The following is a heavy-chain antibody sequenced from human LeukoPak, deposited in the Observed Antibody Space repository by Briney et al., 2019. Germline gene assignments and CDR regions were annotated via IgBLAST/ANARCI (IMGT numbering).Heavy chain of an antibody. CDR3: ASASAKDRLVPDCGGDCYAYYFDY. V-gene: IGHV4-34*01. J-gene: IGHJ4*02. CDR1: GGSISSGGYY. CDR2: INHSGAT. D-gene: IGHD2-21*01. Sequence: HSETLSLTCAVSGGSISSGGYYWSWIRQPPGKGLEWIGEINHSGATNYNPSLKSRVTISVATSKNQFSLKLSSETAADTAVYYCASASAKDRLVPDCGGDCYAYYFDYWGQGTLVTVSS.